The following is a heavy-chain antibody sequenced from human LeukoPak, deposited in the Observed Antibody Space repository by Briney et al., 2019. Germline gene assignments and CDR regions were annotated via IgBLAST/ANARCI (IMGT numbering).Heavy chain of an antibody. V-gene: IGHV4-39*02. CDR3: ARDCSSTSCYDY. D-gene: IGHD2-2*01. CDR1: GGSISSSSYY. Sequence: SETLSLTCTVSGGSISSSSYYWGWIRQPPGKGLEWIGSIYYSGSTYYNPSLKSRVTISVDTSKNQFSLKLSSVTAADTAVYYCARDCSSTSCYDYWGQGTLVTVSS. J-gene: IGHJ4*02. CDR2: IYYSGST.